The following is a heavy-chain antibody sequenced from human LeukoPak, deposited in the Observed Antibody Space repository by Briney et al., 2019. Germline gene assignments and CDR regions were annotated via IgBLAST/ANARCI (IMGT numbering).Heavy chain of an antibody. D-gene: IGHD3-3*01. V-gene: IGHV3-30*02. J-gene: IGHJ4*02. CDR2: IRYDGSNK. Sequence: GGSLRLSCTASGFTFSSYGMHWVRQAPGKGLEWVAFIRYDGSNKYYADSVKGRFTISRDNSKNTLYLQMNSLRAEDTAVYYCAKEGNDFWSGYYTLDYFDYWGQGTLVTVSS. CDR1: GFTFSSYG. CDR3: AKEGNDFWSGYYTLDYFDY.